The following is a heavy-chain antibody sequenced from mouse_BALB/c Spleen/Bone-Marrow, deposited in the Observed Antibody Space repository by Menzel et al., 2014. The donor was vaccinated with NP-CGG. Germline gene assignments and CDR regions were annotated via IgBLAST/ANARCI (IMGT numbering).Heavy chain of an antibody. CDR1: GFNITDTY. J-gene: IGHJ3*01. V-gene: IGHV14-3*02. Sequence: EVQLQQSGAELVKPGASVKLSCTASGFNITDTYMHWVKPRPEQGLEWIGRIDPANGNTKYDPKFQGKATITADTSSNTAYLQLSRLTSAATDVDYCAAYYHGSSYGFAYWGQGTLVTVSA. D-gene: IGHD1-1*01. CDR3: AAYYHGSSYGFAY. CDR2: IDPANGNT.